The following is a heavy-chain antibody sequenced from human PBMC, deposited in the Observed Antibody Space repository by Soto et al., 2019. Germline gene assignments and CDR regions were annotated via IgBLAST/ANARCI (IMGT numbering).Heavy chain of an antibody. V-gene: IGHV4-30-4*01. J-gene: IGHJ3*02. CDR2: IYYSGST. Sequence: SETLSLTCTVSGGSISSGDYYWTWICQPPGKGLEWIGYIYYSGSTYYNPSLKSRVTVSVDTSKNQFSLRLSSVTAADTAVYYCARGRKRITLIAVIFDALDIWGQGTMVTVSS. CDR1: GGSISSGDYY. D-gene: IGHD3-22*01. CDR3: ARGRKRITLIAVIFDALDI.